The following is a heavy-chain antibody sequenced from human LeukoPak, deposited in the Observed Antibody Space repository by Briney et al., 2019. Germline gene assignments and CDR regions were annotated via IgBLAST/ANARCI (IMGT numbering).Heavy chain of an antibody. J-gene: IGHJ6*03. V-gene: IGHV1-2*02. D-gene: IGHD6-13*01. CDR2: ITPNSGGT. CDR1: GYTFTGYY. CDR3: ARGISIAAAGTRNYYYYMDV. Sequence: ASVKVSCKASGYTFTGYYMHWVRQAPGQGLEWMGWITPNSGGTNYAQKFQGRVTMTRDTSISTVYMELSSLRSEDTAVYYCARGISIAAAGTRNYYYYMDVWGKGTTVTVSS.